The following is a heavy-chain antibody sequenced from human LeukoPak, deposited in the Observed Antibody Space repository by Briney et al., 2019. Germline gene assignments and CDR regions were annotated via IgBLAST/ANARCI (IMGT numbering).Heavy chain of an antibody. CDR3: ARGGWYYDY. V-gene: IGHV4-59*01. Sequence: SETLSLTCTVSGGPISTYFWGWIRQTPGQGLEWIGYIDYSGSTRYNPSLKSRVTISVDTSKNHFSLKLSSVTAADTAVYYCARGGWYYDYWGQGTLVTVSS. D-gene: IGHD6-19*01. J-gene: IGHJ4*02. CDR1: GGPISTYF. CDR2: IDYSGST.